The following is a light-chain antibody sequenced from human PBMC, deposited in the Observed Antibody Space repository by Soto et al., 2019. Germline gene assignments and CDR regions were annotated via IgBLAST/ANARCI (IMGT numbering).Light chain of an antibody. CDR2: DVS. CDR1: SSDIGAYNY. Sequence: QSVLTQPASLSGSPGQSITISCTGTSSDIGAYNYVSWYQQHPGKAPKLMIYDVSKRPSGVPDRFSGSKSGNTASLTISGLQAEDEADYYCCSYAGRYTYIFGTGTKVTVL. V-gene: IGLV2-11*01. CDR3: CSYAGRYTYI. J-gene: IGLJ1*01.